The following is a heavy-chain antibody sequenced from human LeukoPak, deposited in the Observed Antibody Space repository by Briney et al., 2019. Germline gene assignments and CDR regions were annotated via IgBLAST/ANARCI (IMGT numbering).Heavy chain of an antibody. Sequence: PGGSLRLSCAASGFTFSSYWMHWVRQAPGKGLVWVSRINNDGSSTSYADSVKGRFTISRDDAMNTLYLQMNSLRAEDTAVYYCARVWSYYYFDYWGQGTLVTVSS. J-gene: IGHJ4*02. CDR2: INNDGSST. CDR3: ARVWSYYYFDY. D-gene: IGHD2-8*02. CDR1: GFTFSSYW. V-gene: IGHV3-74*01.